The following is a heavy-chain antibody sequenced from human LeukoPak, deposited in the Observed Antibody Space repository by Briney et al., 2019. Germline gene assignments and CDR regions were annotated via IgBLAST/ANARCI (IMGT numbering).Heavy chain of an antibody. J-gene: IGHJ3*02. CDR2: ISYDGSNK. Sequence: GSLRLSCAASGFTFSNYAMNWVRQAPGKGLEWVAVISYDGSNKYYADSVKGRFTISRDNSKNTLYLQMNSLRAEDTAVHYCARDYYDSSGYWPDAFDIWGQGTMVTVSS. CDR3: ARDYYDSSGYWPDAFDI. V-gene: IGHV3-30-3*01. CDR1: GFTFSNYA. D-gene: IGHD3-22*01.